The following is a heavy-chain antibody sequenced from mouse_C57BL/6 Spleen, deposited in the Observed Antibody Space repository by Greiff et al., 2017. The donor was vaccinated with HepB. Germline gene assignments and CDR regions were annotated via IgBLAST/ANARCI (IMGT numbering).Heavy chain of an antibody. Sequence: QVQLQQSGTELVKPGASVKLSCKASGYTFTSYWMHWVKQRPGQGLEWIGNINPSNGGTNYNEKFKSKATLTVDKSSSTAYMQLSSLTSEDSAVYYCARKGAYCYGGGWYFDVWGTGTSVTVSS. CDR1: GYTFTSYW. J-gene: IGHJ1*03. CDR3: ARKGAYCYGGGWYFDV. V-gene: IGHV1-53*01. D-gene: IGHD2-12*01. CDR2: INPSNGGT.